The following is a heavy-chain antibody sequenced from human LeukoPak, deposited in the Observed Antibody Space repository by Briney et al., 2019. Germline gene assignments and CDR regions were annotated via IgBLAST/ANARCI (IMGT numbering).Heavy chain of an antibody. J-gene: IGHJ4*02. D-gene: IGHD2-2*01. V-gene: IGHV3-7*01. CDR3: AREGPDCSSTSCYPGAFDY. CDR2: IKQDGSEK. CDR1: GFTFSSYW. Sequence: GGSLRLSCAASGFTFSSYWMSWVRQAPGKGLEWVANIKQDGSEKYYVDSVKGRFTISRDNAKNSLYLQMNSLRAEDTAVYYCAREGPDCSSTSCYPGAFDYWGQGTLVTVSS.